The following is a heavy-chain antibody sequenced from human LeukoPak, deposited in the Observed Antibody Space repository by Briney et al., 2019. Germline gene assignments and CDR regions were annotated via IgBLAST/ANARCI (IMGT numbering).Heavy chain of an antibody. CDR1: GCSISSYY. J-gene: IGHJ4*02. D-gene: IGHD3-22*01. CDR3: AKARTYYDSRGYAYDY. Sequence: SETLSLTCTVSGCSISSYYWSWIRQPPGKGLEWIGYIYYSGSTNYNPSLKSRVTISVDTSKNQFSLKLGSVTAADTAVYYCAKARTYYDSRGYAYDYWGQGTLVTVSS. V-gene: IGHV4-59*01. CDR2: IYYSGST.